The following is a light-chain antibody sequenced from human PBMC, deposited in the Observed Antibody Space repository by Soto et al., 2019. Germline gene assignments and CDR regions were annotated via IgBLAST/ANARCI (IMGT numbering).Light chain of an antibody. CDR3: ISYAGSNNYV. CDR2: EVS. V-gene: IGLV2-8*01. CDR1: SSDVGGYNY. J-gene: IGLJ1*01. Sequence: QSALTQPPSASGSPGQSVTISCTGTSSDVGGYNYVSWYQQHPGKAPKLMIYEVSKRPSGVPDRFFGSKSGNTASLTVSGLQAEDEADYYCISYAGSNNYVFGTGTKLTVL.